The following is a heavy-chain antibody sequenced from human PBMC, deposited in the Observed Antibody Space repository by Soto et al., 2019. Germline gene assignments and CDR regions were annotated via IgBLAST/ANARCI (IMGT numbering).Heavy chain of an antibody. CDR3: AKDSIPYYYDSSGYTQLYYFDY. V-gene: IGHV3-23*01. Sequence: GGSLRLSCAASGFTFSSYAMSWVRQAPGKGLEWVSAISGSGGSTYYADSVKGRFTISRDNSKNTLYLQMNSLRAEDTAVYYCAKDSIPYYYDSSGYTQLYYFDYWGQGTLVTVSS. CDR1: GFTFSSYA. J-gene: IGHJ4*02. CDR2: ISGSGGST. D-gene: IGHD3-22*01.